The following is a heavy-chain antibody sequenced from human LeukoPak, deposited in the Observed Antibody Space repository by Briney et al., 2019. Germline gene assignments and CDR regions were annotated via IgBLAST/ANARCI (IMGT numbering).Heavy chain of an antibody. J-gene: IGHJ5*01. D-gene: IGHD3-3*01. V-gene: IGHV3-30*18. CDR3: AKGSAKSEVLES. CDR1: GFTFSRYG. Sequence: GGSLRLSCTASGFTFSRYGMHWVRQAPGKGLEWVAVVSYDGSKDFYADSLKGRFVISRDNSENTVYLQMNSLRLEDTAVYYCAKGSAKSEVLESWGQGVVVTVSS. CDR2: VSYDGSKD.